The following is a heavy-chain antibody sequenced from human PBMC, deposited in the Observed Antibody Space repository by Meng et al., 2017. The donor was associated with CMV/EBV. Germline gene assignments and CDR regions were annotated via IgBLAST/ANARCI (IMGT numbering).Heavy chain of an antibody. Sequence: VQLQESGPGLGKPSDTLSLPCTVSGGSISRYYWSWIRQPAGKGLEWIGRIYTSGSTNYNPSLKSRVTMSVDTSKNQFSLKLSSVTAADTAVYYCARHGDTAMVVGIDYWGQGTLVTVSS. V-gene: IGHV4-4*07. D-gene: IGHD5-18*01. CDR2: IYTSGST. CDR3: ARHGDTAMVVGIDY. CDR1: GGSISRYY. J-gene: IGHJ4*02.